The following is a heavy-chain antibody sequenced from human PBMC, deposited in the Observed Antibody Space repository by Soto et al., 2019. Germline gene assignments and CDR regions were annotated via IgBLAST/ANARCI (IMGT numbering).Heavy chain of an antibody. CDR3: ARHSRNYFANDAFDI. CDR1: GYTFTTYW. CDR2: IYPDDSDT. J-gene: IGHJ3*02. Sequence: GESLKISCKGSGYTFTTYWIGWVRQMPGKGLEWMGIIYPDDSDTRYSPSFQGQVTISADKSITTAYLQRSSLKASDTAMYYCARHSRNYFANDAFDIWGQGTMVT. D-gene: IGHD1-7*01. V-gene: IGHV5-51*01.